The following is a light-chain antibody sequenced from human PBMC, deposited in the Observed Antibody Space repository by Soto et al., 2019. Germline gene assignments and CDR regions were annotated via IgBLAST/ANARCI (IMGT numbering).Light chain of an antibody. CDR2: KAS. CDR1: QSISSW. J-gene: IGKJ1*01. CDR3: QQYSSYST. Sequence: DLQMTQSPSTLSASVGDRVTITCRASQSISSWLAWYQQKPGKAPKLLIYKASSLESGVPSRFSGSGSGTEFTLTISSLQPDDFATYHCQQYSSYSTFGQGTKVEIK. V-gene: IGKV1-5*03.